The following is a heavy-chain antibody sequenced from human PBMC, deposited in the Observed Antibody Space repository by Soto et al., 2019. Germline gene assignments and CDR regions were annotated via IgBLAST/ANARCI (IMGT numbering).Heavy chain of an antibody. V-gene: IGHV3-74*01. CDR2: INGDGTTT. J-gene: IGHJ6*02. CDR1: GFTFSNYW. Sequence: EVQLVESGGGLVQPGGSLRLSCAASGFTFSNYWIHWVRHAPGKGLVWVSRINGDGTTTDYADSVKGRFTISRDNAKNTVYLRMHCLRVEEAAVYYCARGLRGYYGLDVWGQGTPVTFSS. CDR3: ARGLRGYYGLDV.